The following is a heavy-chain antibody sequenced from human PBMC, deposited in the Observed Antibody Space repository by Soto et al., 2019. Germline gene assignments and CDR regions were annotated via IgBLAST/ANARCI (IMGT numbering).Heavy chain of an antibody. CDR2: IRSKANSYAT. Sequence: VQLVESGGALVKPGGSLRLSCAASGFTFSGSAMHWVRQASGKGLEWVGRIRSKANSYATAYAASVKGRFTISRDDSKNTAYLQMNSLKTEDTAVYYCTRHPPGVGYYGSEFDYWGQGTLVTVSS. CDR3: TRHPPGVGYYGSEFDY. D-gene: IGHD3-10*01. J-gene: IGHJ4*02. CDR1: GFTFSGSA. V-gene: IGHV3-73*01.